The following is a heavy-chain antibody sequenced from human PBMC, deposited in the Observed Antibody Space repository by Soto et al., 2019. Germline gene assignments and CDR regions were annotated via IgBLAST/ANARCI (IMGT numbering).Heavy chain of an antibody. D-gene: IGHD6-13*01. V-gene: IGHV5-51*01. CDR2: IFPGDSDN. CDR1: GYNFANYW. Sequence: ESLKISCKGSGYNFANYWIGWVRQMPGKGLEGMGMIFPGDSDNKNSPSLQGQITMSVDKSDSSAYLQWRSLKASDTAMYYCAAGYTNGPDGFDIWGQGTMVTVSS. CDR3: AAGYTNGPDGFDI. J-gene: IGHJ3*02.